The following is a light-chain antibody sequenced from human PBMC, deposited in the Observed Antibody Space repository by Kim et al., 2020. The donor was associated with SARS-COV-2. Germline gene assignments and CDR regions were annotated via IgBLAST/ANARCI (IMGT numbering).Light chain of an antibody. V-gene: IGKV1-27*01. CDR1: QGIRNY. CDR3: QQYDSAPLT. J-gene: IGKJ4*02. Sequence: DSQMTQSPSSLSASVGDRVTITCRASQGIRNYLAWYQQKPGRAPALLIADTSTLQPGIPSRFRGGGSGTDFTLTITSLQPEDVATYYCQQYDSAPLTFGGGTKVDIK. CDR2: DTS.